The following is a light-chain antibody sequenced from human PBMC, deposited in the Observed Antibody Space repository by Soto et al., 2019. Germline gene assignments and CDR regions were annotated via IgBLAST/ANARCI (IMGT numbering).Light chain of an antibody. CDR1: SSDVGGYNY. CDR3: CSYAGSHSLYV. Sequence: QSALTQPRSVSGSPGQSVTISCTGTSSDVGGYNYVSWYQQHPGIAPKLMIYDVSKRPSGVPDRFSGSKSGNTASLTISGLQAEDEADYYCCSYAGSHSLYVFGTGTKLTVL. J-gene: IGLJ1*01. V-gene: IGLV2-11*01. CDR2: DVS.